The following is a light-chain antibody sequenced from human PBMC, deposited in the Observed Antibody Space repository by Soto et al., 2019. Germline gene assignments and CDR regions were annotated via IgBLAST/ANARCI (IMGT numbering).Light chain of an antibody. V-gene: IGKV1-5*01. J-gene: IGKJ1*01. CDR3: QQYRGYSTWT. Sequence: DIQMTQSPSTLSAFVGDRVTITCRANQSVGRLLAWYQQKPGTAPKVLIWDASTLRRGVPSRFSGSGSGTEFSLTISSLVPEDFATYFCQQYRGYSTWTFGQGTRVEIK. CDR1: QSVGRL. CDR2: DAS.